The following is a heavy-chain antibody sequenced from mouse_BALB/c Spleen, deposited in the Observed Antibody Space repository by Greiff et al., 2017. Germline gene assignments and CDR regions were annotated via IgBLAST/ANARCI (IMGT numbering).Heavy chain of an antibody. CDR3: ARGWGNLFDY. CDR2: IYPGNGDT. Sequence: QVQLQQPGAELVKPGASVKMSCKASGYTFTSYNMHWVKQTPGQGLEWIGAIYPGNGDTSYNQKFKGKATLTADKSSSTAYMQLSSLTAEDSAVYYCARGWGNLFDYWGQGTTLTVSS. D-gene: IGHD2-1*01. CDR1: GYTFTSYN. J-gene: IGHJ2*01. V-gene: IGHV1-12*01.